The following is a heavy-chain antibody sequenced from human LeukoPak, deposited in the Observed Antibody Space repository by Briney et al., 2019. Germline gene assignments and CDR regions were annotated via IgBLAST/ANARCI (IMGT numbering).Heavy chain of an antibody. CDR1: GFTFSSYA. CDR3: ANHLSVRYFFDS. CDR2: ISGNGGRT. Sequence: PGGSLRLSCAASGFTFSSYAMTWVRQAPGKGLEWVSTISGNGGRTFYSDSVKGRFTISRDNSKNTLYLQMNSLRVEDTAVYYCANHLSVRYFFDSWGQGTLVTVSP. J-gene: IGHJ4*02. V-gene: IGHV3-23*01.